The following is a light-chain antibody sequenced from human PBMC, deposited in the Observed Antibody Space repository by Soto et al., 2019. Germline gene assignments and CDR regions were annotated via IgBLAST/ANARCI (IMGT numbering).Light chain of an antibody. CDR1: SSNIGSNS. CDR3: STWDNSLTVL. CDR2: GNN. J-gene: IGLJ2*01. Sequence: QSVLTQPPSASGTPGQRVTISCFGSSSNIGSNSVNWYQQLPGTAPKLLIYGNNLRPSGVPDRFSGSTSGTSASLAISGLRSEDEADYYCSTWDNSLTVLFGGGTKLTVL. V-gene: IGLV1-44*01.